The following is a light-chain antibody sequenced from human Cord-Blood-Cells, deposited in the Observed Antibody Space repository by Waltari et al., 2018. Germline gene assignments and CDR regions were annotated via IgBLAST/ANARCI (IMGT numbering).Light chain of an antibody. V-gene: IGKV2-30*01. Sequence: DLLMTQSPLSLRVTLGQQASISCRSSHSLVYSDGTTYLTWFQQRPGQSPRRLIYKVSNRDSGVPDRFSGSGSGTDFTLKISRVEAEDVGVYYCIQGTHWPYTFGQGTKLEIK. CDR3: IQGTHWPYT. CDR1: HSLVYSDGTTY. J-gene: IGKJ2*01. CDR2: KVS.